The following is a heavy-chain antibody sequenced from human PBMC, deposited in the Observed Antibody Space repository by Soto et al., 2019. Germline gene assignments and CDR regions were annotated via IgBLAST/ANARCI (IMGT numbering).Heavy chain of an antibody. D-gene: IGHD6-13*01. J-gene: IGHJ5*02. CDR2: IYYSGKT. Sequence: QLQLQESGPGLVKPSETLSLTCTVSGGSISRTNYYWGWIRQPPGKGLEWIGNIYYSGKTYYNPSLRSRVTISIDTSKNQFSPKLSSVTAADTAVYYCARPQAGEGDWFDPWGQGSLVTVSS. CDR1: GGSISRTNYY. CDR3: ARPQAGEGDWFDP. V-gene: IGHV4-39*01.